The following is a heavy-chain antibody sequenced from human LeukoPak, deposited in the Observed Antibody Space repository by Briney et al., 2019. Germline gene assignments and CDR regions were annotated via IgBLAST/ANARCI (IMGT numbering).Heavy chain of an antibody. CDR2: ISPNSDGA. D-gene: IGHD4-17*01. J-gene: IGHJ2*01. V-gene: IGHV1-2*02. CDR3: ARAEFDYGDAPWYFDL. Sequence: ASVKVSCKASGYTFTGYYMHWVRQAPGQGLEWMAWISPNSDGANYAQKFQGRVTMTRDTSISTAYMELSRLRSDDTAVYYCARAEFDYGDAPWYFDLWGRGTLVTVSS. CDR1: GYTFTGYY.